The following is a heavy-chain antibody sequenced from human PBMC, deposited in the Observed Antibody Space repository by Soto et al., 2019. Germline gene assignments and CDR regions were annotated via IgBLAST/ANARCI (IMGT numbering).Heavy chain of an antibody. CDR1: GGSISSGDHY. V-gene: IGHV4-30-4*08. CDR3: ARADSSGYYPLYYYGMDV. J-gene: IGHJ6*02. CDR2: IYYSGST. D-gene: IGHD3-22*01. Sequence: SETLSLTCTVSGGSISSGDHYWSWIRQPPGKGLEWIGYIYYSGSTYYNPSLKSRVTISVDTSKNQFSLRLSSVTAADTAVYYCARADSSGYYPLYYYGMDVWGQGTTVTAP.